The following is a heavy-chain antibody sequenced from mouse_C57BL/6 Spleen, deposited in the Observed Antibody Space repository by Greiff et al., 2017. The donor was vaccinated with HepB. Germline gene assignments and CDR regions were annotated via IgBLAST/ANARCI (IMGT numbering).Heavy chain of an antibody. J-gene: IGHJ1*03. Sequence: DVKLVESGPGLAKPSQTLSLTCSVTGYSITSDYWNWIRKFPGNKLEYMGYISYSGSTYYNPSLKSRSSITRDTSKNQYYLQLNSVTTEDTATYYCARSSQLGGWYFDVWGTGTTVTVSS. CDR3: ARSSQLGGWYFDV. CDR1: GYSITSDY. CDR2: ISYSGST. V-gene: IGHV3-8*01. D-gene: IGHD4-1*02.